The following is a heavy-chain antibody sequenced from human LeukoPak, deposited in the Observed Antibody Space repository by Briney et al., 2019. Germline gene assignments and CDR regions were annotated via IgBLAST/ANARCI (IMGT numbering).Heavy chain of an antibody. V-gene: IGHV4-30-2*01. J-gene: IGHJ4*02. CDR1: GGSISSGGYS. D-gene: IGHD6-13*01. Sequence: SQTLSLTCAVSGGSISSGGYSWSWIRQPPGKGLEWIGYIYHSGSTYYNPSLKSRVTISVDRSKNQFSLKLSSVTAADTAVYYCARLGQQLMIDYWGQGTLVTVSS. CDR3: ARLGQQLMIDY. CDR2: IYHSGST.